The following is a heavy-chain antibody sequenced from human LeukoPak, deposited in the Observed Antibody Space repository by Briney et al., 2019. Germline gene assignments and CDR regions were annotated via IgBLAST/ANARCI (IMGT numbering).Heavy chain of an antibody. D-gene: IGHD3-3*01. J-gene: IGHJ5*02. CDR3: ARDNYDFWSGYSINWFDP. CDR2: VTGTGGGT. V-gene: IGHV3-23*01. CDR1: GFTFSSYA. Sequence: GGSLRLSCAASGFTFSSYAMSWVRQLPGKGLNWASTVTGTGGGTYYADSVKGRFTISRDNSKNTLSLQMNSLRAEDTAVYYCARDNYDFWSGYSINWFDPWGQGTLVTVSS.